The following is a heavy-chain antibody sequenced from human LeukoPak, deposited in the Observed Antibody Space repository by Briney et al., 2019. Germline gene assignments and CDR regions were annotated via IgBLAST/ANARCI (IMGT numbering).Heavy chain of an antibody. CDR2: ISSSSSYI. CDR3: AKGTEDGYDY. Sequence: GGSLRLSCAASGFTFSSYSMNWVRQAPGKGLEWVSSISSSSSYIYYADSVKGRFTISRDNAKNSLYLHMSSLRAEDTAVYSCAKGTEDGYDYWGQGTLVTVSS. J-gene: IGHJ4*02. V-gene: IGHV3-21*01. D-gene: IGHD5-24*01. CDR1: GFTFSSYS.